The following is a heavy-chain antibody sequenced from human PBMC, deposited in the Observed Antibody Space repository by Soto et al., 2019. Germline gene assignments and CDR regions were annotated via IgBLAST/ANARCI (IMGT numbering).Heavy chain of an antibody. J-gene: IGHJ4*02. CDR3: ARASRVIVALDY. Sequence: EVQLVESGGGLVQPGGSLRLSCAASGFSISDHYMDWVRQAPGKGLEWIGRSRNKPNSYSTEYAESVNGRFTISRDDSKNSLYLQMDSLKTEDTAVYYCARASRVIVALDYWGQGTLVTVSS. CDR1: GFSISDHY. D-gene: IGHD2-21*01. CDR2: SRNKPNSYST. V-gene: IGHV3-72*01.